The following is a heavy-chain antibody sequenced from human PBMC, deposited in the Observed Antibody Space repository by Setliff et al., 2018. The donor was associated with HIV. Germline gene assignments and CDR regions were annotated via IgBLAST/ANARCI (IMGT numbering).Heavy chain of an antibody. V-gene: IGHV4-4*02. Sequence: PSETLSLTCAVSGGSISSGNWWSWVRQPPGKGLEWIGEIYHSGGTNYNPSLKSRVTISLDKSKNHFSLELRSVTAADTAVYYCARVITMVWTTFDPWGQGTLVTVSS. J-gene: IGHJ5*02. CDR3: ARVITMVWTTFDP. D-gene: IGHD3-10*01. CDR1: GGSISSGNW. CDR2: IYHSGGT.